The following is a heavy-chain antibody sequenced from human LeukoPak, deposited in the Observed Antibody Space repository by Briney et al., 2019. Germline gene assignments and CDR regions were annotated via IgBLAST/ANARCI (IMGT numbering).Heavy chain of an antibody. CDR3: ARRDSIGYYY. D-gene: IGHD3-22*01. CDR2: IHYTGNI. J-gene: IGHJ4*02. CDR1: GGSISSYY. Sequence: SETLSLTCTVSGGSISSYYWGWIRQPPGKGLEWIGYIHYTGNIRYNPSLGSRVTMSIETSKNQFSLKLSSVTAADTAVYYCARRDSIGYYYWDQGALVTVSS. V-gene: IGHV4-59*08.